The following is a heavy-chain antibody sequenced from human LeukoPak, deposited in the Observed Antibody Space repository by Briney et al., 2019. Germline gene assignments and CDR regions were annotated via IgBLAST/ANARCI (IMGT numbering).Heavy chain of an antibody. Sequence: SETLSLTCTVSGGSISSGDYYWSWIRQPPGKGLEWIGYIYYSGSTYYNPPLKSRVTISVDTSKNQFSLKLSSVTAADTAVYYCARAASPTVTTDYFDYWGQGTLVTVSS. CDR1: GGSISSGDYY. CDR3: ARAASPTVTTDYFDY. V-gene: IGHV4-30-4*01. CDR2: IYYSGST. D-gene: IGHD4-17*01. J-gene: IGHJ4*02.